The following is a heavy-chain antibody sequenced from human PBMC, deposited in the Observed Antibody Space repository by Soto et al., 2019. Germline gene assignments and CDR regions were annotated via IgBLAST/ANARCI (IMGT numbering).Heavy chain of an antibody. D-gene: IGHD6-6*01. V-gene: IGHV1-69*06. Sequence: QVQLVQSGAEVKKPGSSVKVSCKASGGTFSSYAISWVRQAPGQGLEWMGGIIPIFGTANYAQKFQGRVTITADKSTSTAYMELSSLRSEDTAVYYCARVTSHIVARLGWFDPWGQGTEVTVPS. CDR1: GGTFSSYA. CDR3: ARVTSHIVARLGWFDP. CDR2: IIPIFGTA. J-gene: IGHJ5*02.